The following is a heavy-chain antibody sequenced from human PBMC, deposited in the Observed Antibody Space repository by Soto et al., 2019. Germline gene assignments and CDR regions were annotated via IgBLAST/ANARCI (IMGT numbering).Heavy chain of an antibody. Sequence: LRLSCAASGLTFSGHWMTWVRQTPGKGLEWVASIKPDGSEKLYVDSVKGRFTISRDNAKNSLFLQMDSLRAEDTAVYYCASRPSGMTYHAVFDFWGQGTLVTVSS. CDR2: IKPDGSEK. CDR1: GLTFSGHW. V-gene: IGHV3-7*03. J-gene: IGHJ4*02. CDR3: ASRPSGMTYHAVFDF. D-gene: IGHD2-21*02.